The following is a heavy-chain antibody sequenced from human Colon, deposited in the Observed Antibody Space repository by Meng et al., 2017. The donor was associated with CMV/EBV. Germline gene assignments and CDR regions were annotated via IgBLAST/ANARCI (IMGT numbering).Heavy chain of an antibody. V-gene: IGHV3-23*01. CDR1: FTVSSSA. CDR2: ISATGTST. Sequence: FTVSSSAMSWVRRAPRQGLECVSSISATGTSTFYAESMKGQFTISRDNSKKTMLLQMNSLRAEDTAVYYCAKDGYDTSGSYTYYYDYWGQGTLVTVSS. CDR3: AKDGYDTSGSYTYYYDY. J-gene: IGHJ4*02. D-gene: IGHD3-22*01.